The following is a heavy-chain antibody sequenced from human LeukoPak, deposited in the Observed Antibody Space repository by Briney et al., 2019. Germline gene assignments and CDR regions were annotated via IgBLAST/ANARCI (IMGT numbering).Heavy chain of an antibody. J-gene: IGHJ4*02. Sequence: TGGSLRLSCAASGFTFSSYAMSWVRQAPGKGLEWVSAISGSGGSAYYADSVKGRFTISRDNSKNTLYLQMNSLRAEDTAVYYCAKVSGFWSGSTDYWGQGTLVTVSS. CDR1: GFTFSSYA. CDR2: ISGSGGSA. CDR3: AKVSGFWSGSTDY. D-gene: IGHD3-3*01. V-gene: IGHV3-23*01.